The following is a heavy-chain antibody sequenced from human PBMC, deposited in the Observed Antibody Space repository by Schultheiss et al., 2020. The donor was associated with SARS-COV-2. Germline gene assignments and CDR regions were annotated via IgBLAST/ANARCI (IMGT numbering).Heavy chain of an antibody. CDR2: ISSSSSTI. CDR1: GFTVSSNY. Sequence: GGSLRLSCAASGFTVSSNYMSWVRQAPGKGLEWVSYISSSSSTIYYADSVKGRFTISRDNAKNSLYLQMNSLRAEDTAVYYCASFIAVAGNWFDPWGQGTLVTVSS. D-gene: IGHD6-19*01. CDR3: ASFIAVAGNWFDP. V-gene: IGHV3-48*01. J-gene: IGHJ5*02.